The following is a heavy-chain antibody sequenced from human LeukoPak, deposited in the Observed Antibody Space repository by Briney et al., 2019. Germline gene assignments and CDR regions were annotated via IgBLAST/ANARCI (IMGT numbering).Heavy chain of an antibody. CDR1: GGSISSYY. CDR2: IYYSGST. D-gene: IGHD2-15*01. CDR3: ARMSGPPRLYCSGGSCSQYYFDY. J-gene: IGHJ4*02. V-gene: IGHV4-59*01. Sequence: PSETLSLTCTVSGGSISSYYWSWIRQPPGKGLEWIGYIYYSGSTNYNPSLKSRVTISVDTSKNQFSLKLSSVTAADTAVYYCARMSGPPRLYCSGGSCSQYYFDYWGQGTLVTVSS.